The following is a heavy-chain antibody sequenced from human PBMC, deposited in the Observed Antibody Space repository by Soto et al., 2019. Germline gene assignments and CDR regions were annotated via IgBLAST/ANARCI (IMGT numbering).Heavy chain of an antibody. D-gene: IGHD3-16*02. CDR2: ISYDGSEK. CDR3: AKALGELSPESYDY. Sequence: QVQLEESGGGVVQPGRFLRLSCAASGFIFSSYAMHWVRQAPGKGLEWVAVISYDGSEKYYADSVKGRFTISRDNSKNTLNLQMNSLRADDTAVYYCAKALGELSPESYDYWGQGTLITVSS. CDR1: GFIFSSYA. V-gene: IGHV3-30*18. J-gene: IGHJ4*02.